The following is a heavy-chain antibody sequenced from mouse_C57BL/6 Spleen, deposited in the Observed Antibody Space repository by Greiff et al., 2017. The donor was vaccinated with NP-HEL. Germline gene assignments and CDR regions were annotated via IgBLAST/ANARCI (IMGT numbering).Heavy chain of an antibody. D-gene: IGHD1-1*01. V-gene: IGHV1-78*01. CDR2: IYPRDGST. Sequence: VQLQQSDAELVKPGASVKISCKVSGYTFTDHTIHWMKQRPEQGLEWIGYIYPRDGSTKYNEKFKGKATLTADKSSSTAYMQLNSLTSEDSAVYFCAREGYYYGYYYAMDYWGQGTSVTVSS. J-gene: IGHJ4*01. CDR1: GYTFTDHT. CDR3: AREGYYYGYYYAMDY.